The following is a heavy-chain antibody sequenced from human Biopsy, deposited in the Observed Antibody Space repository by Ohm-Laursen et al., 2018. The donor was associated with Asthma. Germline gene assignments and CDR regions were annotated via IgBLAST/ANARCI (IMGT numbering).Heavy chain of an antibody. V-gene: IGHV3-9*01. CDR3: AKGEWELLEANFDY. D-gene: IGHD1-26*01. CDR2: ISWNSGSI. CDR1: GFTFDDYA. Sequence: RSLRLSCSASGFTFDDYAMNWVRQAPGKGLEWVSGISWNSGSIGYADSVKGRFTISRDNAKNSLYLQMNSLRAEDTALYYCAKGEWELLEANFDYWGQGTLVTVSS. J-gene: IGHJ4*02.